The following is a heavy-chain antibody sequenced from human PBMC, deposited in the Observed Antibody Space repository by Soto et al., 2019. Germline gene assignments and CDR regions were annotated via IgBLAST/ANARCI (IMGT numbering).Heavy chain of an antibody. CDR3: ARDSHYYDSSGYYSSFDY. D-gene: IGHD3-22*01. J-gene: IGHJ4*02. CDR1: GFTFSSYA. CDR2: ISYDGSNK. Sequence: QAQLVESGGGVVQPGRSLRLSCAASGFTFSSYAMHWVRQAPGKGLEWVAVISYDGSNKYYADSVKGRFTISRDNSKNTLYLQMNSLRAEDTAVYYCARDSHYYDSSGYYSSFDYWGQGTLVTVSS. V-gene: IGHV3-30-3*01.